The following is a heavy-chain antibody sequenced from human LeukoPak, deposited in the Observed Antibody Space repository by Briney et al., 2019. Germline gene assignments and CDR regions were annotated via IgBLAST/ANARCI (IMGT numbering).Heavy chain of an antibody. CDR2: ISWNSGSI. V-gene: IGHV3-9*01. Sequence: PGGSLRLSCAASGFTFDDYAMHWVRQAPGKGLEWVSGISWNSGSIGYADSVKGRFTISRDNAKNSLYLQMNSLRAEDTAVYYCARDRVVAASNWYFDLWGRGTLVTVSS. CDR3: ARDRVVAASNWYFDL. J-gene: IGHJ2*01. D-gene: IGHD2-15*01. CDR1: GFTFDDYA.